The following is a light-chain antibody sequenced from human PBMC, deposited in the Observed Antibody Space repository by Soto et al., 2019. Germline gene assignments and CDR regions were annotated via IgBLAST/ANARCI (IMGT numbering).Light chain of an antibody. J-gene: IGLJ1*01. Sequence: VLTQPPSASGSPGQSVTISCTGTKNDIGVCDFVSWYQHHPGKAPRLIIYEVVQRPSGVPDRFSGSKSGNTASLTVSGLQATDEADYFCKSYAGSNTYVFGSGTKVTVL. V-gene: IGLV2-8*01. CDR1: KNDIGVCDF. CDR2: EVV. CDR3: KSYAGSNTYV.